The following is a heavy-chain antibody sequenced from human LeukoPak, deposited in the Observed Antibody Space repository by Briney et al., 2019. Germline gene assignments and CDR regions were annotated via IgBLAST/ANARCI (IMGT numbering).Heavy chain of an antibody. Sequence: SVKVSCKASGGTFSSYAISWVRQAPGQGLEWMGRIIPILGIANYAQKFQGRVTITADKSTSTAYMEPSSLRSEDTAVYYCARANYSNYSKGGVSNYYYYGMDVWGQGTTVTVSS. D-gene: IGHD4-11*01. CDR2: IIPILGIA. CDR3: ARANYSNYSKGGVSNYYYYGMDV. V-gene: IGHV1-69*04. J-gene: IGHJ6*02. CDR1: GGTFSSYA.